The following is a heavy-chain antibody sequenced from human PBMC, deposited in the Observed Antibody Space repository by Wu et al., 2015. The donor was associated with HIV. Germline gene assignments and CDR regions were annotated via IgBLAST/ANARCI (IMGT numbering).Heavy chain of an antibody. CDR2: INPNSGGT. V-gene: IGHV1-2*02. J-gene: IGHJ3*02. D-gene: IGHD3-10*01. CDR3: ARNLWFGELSSDAFDYR. Sequence: QVHLVQPGTQVKKSGSSVRVSCKASGGTFTSYAFSWVRQAPGQGFEWMGWINPNSGGTNYAQKFQGRVTMTRDTSISTAYMELSRLRSDDTAVYYCARNLWFGELSSDAFDYRGAKGQWSPSLQ. CDR1: GGTFTSYA.